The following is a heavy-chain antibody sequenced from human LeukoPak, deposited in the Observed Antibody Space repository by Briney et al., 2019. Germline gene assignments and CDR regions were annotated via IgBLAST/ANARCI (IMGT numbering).Heavy chain of an antibody. D-gene: IGHD3-3*01. V-gene: IGHV1-2*02. CDR3: ALNNFWCGYPLDY. J-gene: IGHJ4*02. CDR2: INPNSGGT. CDR1: GYTFTGYY. Sequence: ASVKVSCRASGYTFTGYYMHWVRQAPGQGLEWMGWINPNSGGTNYAQKFQGRVTMTRDTSISTAYMELSRLTSDHTAVYYCALNNFWCGYPLDYWARGPRVTVPS.